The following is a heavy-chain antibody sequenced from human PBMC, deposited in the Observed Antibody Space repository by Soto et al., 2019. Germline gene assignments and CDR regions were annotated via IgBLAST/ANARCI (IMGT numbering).Heavy chain of an antibody. D-gene: IGHD3-16*02. CDR2: IYYNGST. J-gene: IGHJ4*02. CDR1: GVTISSGSYY. V-gene: IGHV4-31*03. Sequence: PSETLSLTGTVSGVTISSGSYYWSWIRQHPGKGLEWIGNIYYNGSTYYSPSLKSRVAISLDTSKNQFSLRLSSVTAADTAVYYCARYRFSGTKGSKLDYLGQGTLVTFSS. CDR3: ARYRFSGTKGSKLDY.